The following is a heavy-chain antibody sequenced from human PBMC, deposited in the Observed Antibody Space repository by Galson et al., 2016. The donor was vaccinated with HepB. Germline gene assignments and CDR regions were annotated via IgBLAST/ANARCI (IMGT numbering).Heavy chain of an antibody. J-gene: IGHJ4*02. CDR1: GFTFYDYA. CDR3: SRSDHQYCSTSNCHADY. Sequence: SLRLSCAGSGFTFYDYAMSWVRQAPGKGLEWVSFIRSKSFGGITEYAASVKGRFTISRDDSKSVVHLEMNSLKDEDTGIYYCSRSDHQYCSTSNCHADYWGQGTLVTVSS. D-gene: IGHD2-2*01. CDR2: IRSKSFGGIT. V-gene: IGHV3-49*04.